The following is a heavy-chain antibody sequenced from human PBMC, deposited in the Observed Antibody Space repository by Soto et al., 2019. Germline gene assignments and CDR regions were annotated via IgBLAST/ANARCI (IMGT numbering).Heavy chain of an antibody. CDR3: ARDLDSSGYYPGMDY. V-gene: IGHV1-69*05. CDR2: IIPMLAAP. CDR1: GGSFRTYA. Sequence: GVSVKVSCKASGGSFRTYAINWVRQAPGQGLEWMGGIIPMLAAPTYAQKFQGRVTMTRDTSTSTVYMELSSLRSEDTAVYYCARDLDSSGYYPGMDYWGQGTLVTVSS. J-gene: IGHJ4*02. D-gene: IGHD3-22*01.